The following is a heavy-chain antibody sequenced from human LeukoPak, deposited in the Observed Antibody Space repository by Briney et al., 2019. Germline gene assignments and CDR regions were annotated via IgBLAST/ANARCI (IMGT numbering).Heavy chain of an antibody. V-gene: IGHV4-61*02. Sequence: SETLSLTCTVSGGSISSGSYYWSWIRQPAGKGLEWIGRIYTSGSTNYNPSLKSRVTISVETSKNQFSLKLSSVTAADTAVYYCARGYDGSGYYYRNWYFDLWGRGTLVTVSS. CDR3: ARGYDGSGYYYRNWYFDL. CDR2: IYTSGST. D-gene: IGHD3-22*01. CDR1: GGSISSGSYY. J-gene: IGHJ2*01.